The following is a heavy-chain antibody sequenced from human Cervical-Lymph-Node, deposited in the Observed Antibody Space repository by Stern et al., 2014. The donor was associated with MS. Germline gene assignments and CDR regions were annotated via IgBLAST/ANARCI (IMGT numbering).Heavy chain of an antibody. CDR1: GYKFLNYW. Sequence: EQLVQSGPELKQPGESLQISCQASGYKFLNYWVAWVRQVPGKRLEWLGIIFPDDSDTVYSPSSEGQVTFSVDKSITTVYLRWKSLKASDTAVYYCARQFGATSSRLEIWGQGTQVTVTS. CDR2: IFPDDSDT. CDR3: ARQFGATSSRLEI. V-gene: IGHV5-51*01. D-gene: IGHD3-16*01. J-gene: IGHJ4*02.